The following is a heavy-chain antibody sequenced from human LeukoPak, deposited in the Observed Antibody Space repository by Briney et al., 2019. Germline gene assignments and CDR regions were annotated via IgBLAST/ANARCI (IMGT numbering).Heavy chain of an antibody. J-gene: IGHJ6*03. Sequence: PGGSLRLSCAASGFTFNRYAMHWVRQAPGKGLEWVAFIWYDGSNKYYADSVKGRFTISRDNAKNTLYLQMNSLRVEDMAVYYCARAPGYFMDVWGKGNTVTVSS. V-gene: IGHV3-33*01. CDR2: IWYDGSNK. CDR3: ARAPGYFMDV. CDR1: GFTFNRYA.